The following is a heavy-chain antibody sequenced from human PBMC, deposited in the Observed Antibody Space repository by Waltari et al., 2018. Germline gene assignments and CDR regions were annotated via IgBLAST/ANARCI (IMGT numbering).Heavy chain of an antibody. J-gene: IGHJ5*02. V-gene: IGHV1-8*01. CDR1: GYTFTSYD. Sequence: QVQLVQSGAEVKKPGASVKVDCQASGYTFTSYDINGVRQASGQGVGWMGWMNPNSGNTGYAQKFQDRVIMTTNTSISTAYMELSSLRSEDTAVYYCARGAAAGKGANWFDPWGQGTLVIVSS. CDR2: MNPNSGNT. D-gene: IGHD6-13*01. CDR3: ARGAAAGKGANWFDP.